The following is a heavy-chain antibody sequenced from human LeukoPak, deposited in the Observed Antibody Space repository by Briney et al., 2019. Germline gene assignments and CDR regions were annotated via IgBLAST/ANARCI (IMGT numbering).Heavy chain of an antibody. V-gene: IGHV4-39*07. D-gene: IGHD4-17*01. J-gene: IGHJ4*02. Sequence: PSETLSLTCTVSGGSISSSSYYWGWIRQPPGKGLEWIGSIYYSGSTNYNPSLKSRVTISVDTSKNQFSLKLSSVTAADTAVYYCARGDDYGDYEAYWGQGTLVTVSS. CDR3: ARGDDYGDYEAY. CDR2: IYYSGST. CDR1: GGSISSSSYY.